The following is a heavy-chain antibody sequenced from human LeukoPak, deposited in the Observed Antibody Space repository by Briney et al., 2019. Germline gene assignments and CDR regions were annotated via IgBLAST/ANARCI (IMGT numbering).Heavy chain of an antibody. CDR3: AKGGYSHGYRMWYFDY. CDR2: IRYDGSNK. CDR1: GFTFSSYG. V-gene: IGHV3-30*02. Sequence: GGSLRLSCAASGFTFSSYGMHWVRQAPGKGLEWVAFIRYDGSNKYYADSVKGRFTISRDNSKNTLYLQMNSLRAEDTAVYYCAKGGYSHGYRMWYFDYWGQGTLVTVSS. J-gene: IGHJ4*02. D-gene: IGHD5-18*01.